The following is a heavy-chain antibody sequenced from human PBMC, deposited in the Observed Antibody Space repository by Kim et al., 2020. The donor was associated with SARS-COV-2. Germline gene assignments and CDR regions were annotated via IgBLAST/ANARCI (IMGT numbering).Heavy chain of an antibody. CDR2: ISWNSGSI. CDR1: GFTFDDYA. CDR3: AKENYGGNYFDY. Sequence: GGSLRLSCAASGFTFDDYAMHWVRQAPGKGLEWVSGISWNSGSIGYADSVKGRFTISRDNAKNSLYLQMNSLRAEDTALYYCAKENYGGNYFDYWGQGTL. J-gene: IGHJ4*02. V-gene: IGHV3-9*01. D-gene: IGHD4-17*01.